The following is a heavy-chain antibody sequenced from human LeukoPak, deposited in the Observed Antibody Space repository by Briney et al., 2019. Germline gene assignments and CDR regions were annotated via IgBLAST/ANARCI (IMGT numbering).Heavy chain of an antibody. CDR1: GGTFSSYA. CDR2: IIPIFGTA. CDR3: ARGFVLSKFPNYYYYYGMDV. V-gene: IGHV1-69*06. J-gene: IGHJ6*04. Sequence: SVKVSCKASGGTFSSYAISWVRQAPGQGLEWMGGIIPIFGTANYAQKFQGRVTITADKSTSTAYMELSSLRSEDAAVYYCARGFVLSKFPNYYYYYGMDVWGKGTTVTVSS. D-gene: IGHD3-10*01.